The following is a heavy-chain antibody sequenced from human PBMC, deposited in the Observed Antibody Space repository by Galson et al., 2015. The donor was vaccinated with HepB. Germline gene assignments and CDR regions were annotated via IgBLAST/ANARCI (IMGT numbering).Heavy chain of an antibody. CDR3: ARDDVDTPMGLDY. J-gene: IGHJ4*02. CDR2: ISTYNGNT. Sequence: QSGAEVKKPGASVKVSCKASGYTFTNYGISWVRQAPGQGLEWMGWISTYNGNTNYAQRLQGRVTMTTDTSTSAAYMELRSLRSADTAVYYCARDDVDTPMGLDYWGQGTLVTVSS. V-gene: IGHV1-18*01. CDR1: GYTFTNYG. D-gene: IGHD5-18*01.